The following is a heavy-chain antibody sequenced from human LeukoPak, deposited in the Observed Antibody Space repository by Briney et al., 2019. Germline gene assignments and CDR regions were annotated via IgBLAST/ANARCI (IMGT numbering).Heavy chain of an antibody. V-gene: IGHV3-43*01. CDR1: GFTFDDYT. CDR3: AKDTAYGQQLYYFDY. Sequence: GGSLRLSCAASGFTFDDYTMHWVRQAPGKGLEWVSLISWDGGSTYCADSVKGRFTISRDNSKNSLYLQMNSLRTEDTALYYCAKDTAYGQQLYYFDYWGQGTLVTVSS. J-gene: IGHJ4*02. D-gene: IGHD6-13*01. CDR2: ISWDGGST.